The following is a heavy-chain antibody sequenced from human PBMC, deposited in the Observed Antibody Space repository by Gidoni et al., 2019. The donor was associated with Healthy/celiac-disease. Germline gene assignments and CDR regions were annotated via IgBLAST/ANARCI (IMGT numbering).Heavy chain of an antibody. Sequence: QVQLVESGGGAVQPGRPLRRAGAAAGGNGSSYAMHWVRQGPGQGLGWVAVISYNGSNTYSADSVKGQFPISRDISTTTLYLHMNRLTAKATAVSYCARGGRITIFGVADYWGQGTLVTVSS. V-gene: IGHV3-30*04. CDR2: ISYNGSNT. CDR3: ARGGRITIFGVADY. J-gene: IGHJ4*02. CDR1: GGNGSSYA. D-gene: IGHD3-3*01.